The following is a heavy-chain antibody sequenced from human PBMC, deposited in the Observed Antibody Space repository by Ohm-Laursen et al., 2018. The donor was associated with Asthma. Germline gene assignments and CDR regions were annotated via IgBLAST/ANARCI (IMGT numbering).Heavy chain of an antibody. CDR1: GYTFSRYS. Sequence: SLRLSCAASGYTFSRYSIHWVRQIPGKGLEWVASISTASSFIYYADSMRGRFTTSRDNAKNSLYLQMNNLRAEDAAIYYCAREWGGMDVWGQGTTVTVSS. J-gene: IGHJ6*02. CDR3: AREWGGMDV. D-gene: IGHD3-16*01. V-gene: IGHV3-21*01. CDR2: ISTASSFI.